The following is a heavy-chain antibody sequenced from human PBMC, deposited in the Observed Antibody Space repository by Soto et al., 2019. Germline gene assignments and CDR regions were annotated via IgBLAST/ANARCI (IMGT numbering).Heavy chain of an antibody. D-gene: IGHD5-12*01. CDR2: IYYSGST. CDR1: GGSITSSSYY. V-gene: IGHV4-61*05. Sequence: PSETLSLTCTVSGGSITSSSYYWGWIRQPPGKGLEWIGYIYYSGSTYYNPSLKSRVTISLDMSERQSSLKLTSVTAADTAVYWCARDPVDGYAFFDYWGQGALVTVSS. CDR3: ARDPVDGYAFFDY. J-gene: IGHJ4*02.